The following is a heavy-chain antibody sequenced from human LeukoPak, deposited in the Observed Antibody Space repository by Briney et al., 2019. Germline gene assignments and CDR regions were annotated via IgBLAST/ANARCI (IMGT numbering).Heavy chain of an antibody. CDR3: VRRVAGSSYRDY. J-gene: IGHJ4*02. CDR2: ILYSGST. CDR1: GGSISSSRHY. Sequence: SETLSLTCTVSGGSISSSRHYWGWIRQPPGKGLEWIGNILYSGSTNYNPFLKSRVTISVDTSKNQFSLKLSSVTAADTADYYCVRRVAGSSYRDYWGQGTLVTVSS. V-gene: IGHV4-39*01. D-gene: IGHD3-22*01.